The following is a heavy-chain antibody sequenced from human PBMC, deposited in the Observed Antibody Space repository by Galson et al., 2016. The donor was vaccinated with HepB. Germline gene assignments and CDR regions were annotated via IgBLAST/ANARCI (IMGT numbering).Heavy chain of an antibody. J-gene: IGHJ4*02. CDR3: ARALDYGGHYFDS. CDR1: AGSISSGGYS. CDR2: IYQSGNT. D-gene: IGHD4-23*01. V-gene: IGHV4-30-2*01. Sequence: TLSLTCTVSAGSISSGGYSWSWIRQPPGKALEWIGHIYQSGNTDYNPSLRSRVTISLDTSRNQFSLKLTSVTAADTAVYYCARALDYGGHYFDSWGQGTLVTVPS.